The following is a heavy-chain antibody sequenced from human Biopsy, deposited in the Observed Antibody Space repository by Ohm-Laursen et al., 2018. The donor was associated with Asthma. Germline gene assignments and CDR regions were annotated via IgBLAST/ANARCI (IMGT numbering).Heavy chain of an antibody. J-gene: IGHJ4*02. CDR1: GFTFSSYG. CDR3: ARGLDYSGRSGFDY. Sequence: SLRLSCTTSGFTFSSYGMDWVRQAPGKGLEWVALMSYDGSIKDYADSVKGRFTISRDNSMNTLYLHMNSLRVEDTAVYYCARGLDYSGRSGFDYWGQGTLVTVSS. CDR2: MSYDGSIK. V-gene: IGHV3-33*05. D-gene: IGHD3-10*01.